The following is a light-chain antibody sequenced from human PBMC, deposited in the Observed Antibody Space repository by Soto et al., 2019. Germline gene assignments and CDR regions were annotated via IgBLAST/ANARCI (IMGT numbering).Light chain of an antibody. V-gene: IGKV1-39*01. CDR2: AAS. Sequence: DIQMTQSPSSLSASVGDRVTITCRASQSIRSYLNWYQQKPGKAPKLLIYAASSLQSGVPSSFRGSGSGTDFTLIISSLQPEDFATYYCQQSYGTPWTFGQGTKVEIK. J-gene: IGKJ1*01. CDR3: QQSYGTPWT. CDR1: QSIRSY.